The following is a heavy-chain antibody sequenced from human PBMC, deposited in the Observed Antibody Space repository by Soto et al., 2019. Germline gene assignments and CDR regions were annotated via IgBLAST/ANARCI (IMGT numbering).Heavy chain of an antibody. D-gene: IGHD3-16*02. CDR1: GDTFTSYY. V-gene: IGHV1-46*01. Sequence: ASVKVSCKAPGDTFTSYYLNWVRQAPGQGLEWMGVINPHGGSTKYAQKFQGRITMTRDTSRSTVYMELTSLRVEDTAVYYCAAYCYTMTCTHFHWYSWGQGTQVTVSS. J-gene: IGHJ5*02. CDR2: INPHGGST. CDR3: AAYCYTMTCTHFHWYS.